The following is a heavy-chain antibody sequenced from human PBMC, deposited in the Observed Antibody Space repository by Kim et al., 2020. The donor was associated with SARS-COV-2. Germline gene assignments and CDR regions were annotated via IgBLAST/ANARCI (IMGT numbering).Heavy chain of an antibody. V-gene: IGHV3-30*07. Sequence: DSVKGRLTIARDNSKNMLYRHMNSLGVEDTAVYYCVRDESGSYFGYFHYWGQGTLVTVSS. D-gene: IGHD1-26*01. J-gene: IGHJ4*02. CDR3: VRDESGSYFGYFHY.